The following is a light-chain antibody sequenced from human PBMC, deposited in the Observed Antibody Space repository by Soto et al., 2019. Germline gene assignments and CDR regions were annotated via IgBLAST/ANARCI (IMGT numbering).Light chain of an antibody. V-gene: IGLV2-14*01. CDR1: SSDVGGYNY. CDR3: SSYTSSSTPGRV. Sequence: QPVLTQPASGSGSPGQSITISCTGTSSDVGGYNYVSWYQQHPGKAPKLMIYDVSNRPSGVSNRFSGSKSGNTASLTISGLQAEDEADYYCSSYTSSSTPGRVFGTGTKVTV. CDR2: DVS. J-gene: IGLJ1*01.